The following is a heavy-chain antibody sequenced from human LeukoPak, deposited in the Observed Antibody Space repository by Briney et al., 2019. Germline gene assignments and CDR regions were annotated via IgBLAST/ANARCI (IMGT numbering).Heavy chain of an antibody. J-gene: IGHJ4*02. D-gene: IGHD6-13*01. CDR2: IIGSGGDT. CDR1: GFTFSSYA. Sequence: GGSLRLSCAASGFTFSSYAMSWVRQAPGKGLELVSTIIGSGGDTYYADSVKGRFTISRDTSKNMLYLQMNSLRAEDTAVYYCAKAWAAAGTFASWGQGTLVTVSS. CDR3: AKAWAAAGTFAS. V-gene: IGHV3-23*01.